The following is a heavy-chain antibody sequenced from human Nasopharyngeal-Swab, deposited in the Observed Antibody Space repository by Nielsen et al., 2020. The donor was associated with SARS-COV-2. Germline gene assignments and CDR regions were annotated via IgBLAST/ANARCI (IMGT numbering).Heavy chain of an antibody. CDR2: INHSGST. CDR3: ARGRSPQIATKTLFY. V-gene: IGHV4-34*01. CDR1: GGSFSGYY. D-gene: IGHD5-24*01. J-gene: IGHJ4*02. Sequence: SETLSLTCAVYGGSFSGYYWSWIRQPPGKGLEWIGEINHSGSTNYNPSLKSRVTISVDTSKNQFSLKLSSVTAADTAVYYCARGRSPQIATKTLFYWGQGTLVTVSS.